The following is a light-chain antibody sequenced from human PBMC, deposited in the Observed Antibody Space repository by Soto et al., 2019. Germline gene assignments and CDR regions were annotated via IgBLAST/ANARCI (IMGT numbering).Light chain of an antibody. J-gene: IGKJ1*01. CDR2: GVS. V-gene: IGKV3-20*01. Sequence: EIVLTQSPGTLSLSPGERATLSCRASQSVSNNYLAWYQQKPGQAPRLLIYGVSSRATGIPDRFSGSGSGTDFTLTISRLEPEDFAVFYCQQYGGSPRTFGQGTRVEIK. CDR1: QSVSNNY. CDR3: QQYGGSPRT.